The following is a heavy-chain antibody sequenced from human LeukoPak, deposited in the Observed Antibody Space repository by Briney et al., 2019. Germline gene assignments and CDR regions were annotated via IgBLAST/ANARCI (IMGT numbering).Heavy chain of an antibody. Sequence: GGSLRLSCAASGFIFGKSWMHWVRQAPGKGLVWVSRTDGSSTTYADSVKGRFSVSMDNARNALYLQMNSLRAEDTAVYYCARDLGGNYHNYFDYWGQGTLVTVSS. J-gene: IGHJ4*02. CDR1: GFIFGKSW. CDR2: TDGSST. D-gene: IGHD1-26*01. V-gene: IGHV3-74*01. CDR3: ARDLGGNYHNYFDY.